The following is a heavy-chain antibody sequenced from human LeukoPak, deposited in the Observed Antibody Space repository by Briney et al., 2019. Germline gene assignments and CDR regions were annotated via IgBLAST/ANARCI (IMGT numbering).Heavy chain of an antibody. CDR1: GYTFTSYG. J-gene: IGHJ3*02. V-gene: IGHV1-18*01. Sequence: ASVKVSCKASGYTFTSYGISWVRQAPGQGLEWMGWISAYNGNTNYAQKLQGRVTMTTDTSTSTAYMELRSLRSDDTAVYYCARDPTRGLVVPAARNAFDIWGQGTMVTVSS. D-gene: IGHD2-2*01. CDR2: ISAYNGNT. CDR3: ARDPTRGLVVPAARNAFDI.